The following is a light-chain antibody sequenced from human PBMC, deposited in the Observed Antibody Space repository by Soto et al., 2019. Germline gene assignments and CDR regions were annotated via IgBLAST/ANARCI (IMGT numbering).Light chain of an antibody. Sequence: QSALTQPASVSGSPGQSITIYCTGTSSDVGGYNYVSWYQQHPGKAPKLMIYDVSNRPSGVSNRFSGSKSGNTASLTISGLQAEDEADYYCSSYTSSSTRVFGGGTKVTVL. V-gene: IGLV2-14*01. CDR2: DVS. J-gene: IGLJ2*01. CDR1: SSDVGGYNY. CDR3: SSYTSSSTRV.